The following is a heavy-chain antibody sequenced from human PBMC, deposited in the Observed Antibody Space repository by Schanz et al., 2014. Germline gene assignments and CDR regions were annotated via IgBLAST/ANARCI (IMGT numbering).Heavy chain of an antibody. J-gene: IGHJ4*02. V-gene: IGHV3-48*01. CDR2: IRSSSTPI. D-gene: IGHD3-3*01. CDR1: GFTFSDYS. CDR3: VRDSFFAFDY. Sequence: EVHLVESGGGWVQPGGSLRLSCAASGFTFSDYSMNWVRQAPGKGPEWVSYIRSSSTPIYYADSVKGRFTISRDNAKNSVFLQMNSLRAEDTAVYYCVRDSFFAFDYWGQGTLVTVSS.